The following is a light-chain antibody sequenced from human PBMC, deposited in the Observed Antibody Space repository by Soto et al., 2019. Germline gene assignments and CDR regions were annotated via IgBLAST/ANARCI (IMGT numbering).Light chain of an antibody. CDR1: QSISSW. V-gene: IGKV1-5*01. CDR3: QQYNSYWT. CDR2: DAS. Sequence: DIQMTQSPSTLSASVGGRGTITCRASQSISSWLAWYQQKPGKSPKLLIYDASSLESGLQSRFSGSGSGTEFTLTISSLQPDDFATYYCQQYNSYWTVGQGTKVEIK. J-gene: IGKJ1*01.